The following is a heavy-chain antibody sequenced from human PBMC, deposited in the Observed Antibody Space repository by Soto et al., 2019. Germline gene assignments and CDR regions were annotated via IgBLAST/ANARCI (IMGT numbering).Heavy chain of an antibody. CDR2: IYSDGNT. Sequence: SETLSLTCTVSSGSINSAEDYWSWLHPPPEKGLECIGYIYSDGNTHYNASLKSRLTTSVDTSKTQFSLQLTSVTATDTALYYCARGRFGEIHDYWGQGTLVTVSS. V-gene: IGHV4-30-4*01. CDR1: SGSINSAEDY. CDR3: ARGRFGEIHDY. D-gene: IGHD3-10*01. J-gene: IGHJ4*02.